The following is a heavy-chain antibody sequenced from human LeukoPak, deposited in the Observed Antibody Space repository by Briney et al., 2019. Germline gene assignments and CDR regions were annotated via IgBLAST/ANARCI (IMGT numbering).Heavy chain of an antibody. CDR2: ISAYNGNT. V-gene: IGHV1-18*01. CDR1: GYTFTSDG. D-gene: IGHD3-3*01. CDR3: ARGYDFWSGYQNFDY. J-gene: IGHJ4*02. Sequence: ASVKVSCKASGYTFTSDGISWVRQAPGQGLEWMGWISAYNGNTNYAQKLQGRVTMTTDTSTSTAYMELRSLRSDDTAVYYCARGYDFWSGYQNFDYWGQGTLVTVSS.